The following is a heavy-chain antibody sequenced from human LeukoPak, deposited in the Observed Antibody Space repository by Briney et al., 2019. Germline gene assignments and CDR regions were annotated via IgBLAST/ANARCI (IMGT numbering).Heavy chain of an antibody. CDR2: IYYSGST. D-gene: IGHD2-2*01. J-gene: IGHJ4*02. Sequence: SETLSLTCTVSGGSISSHYWSWIRQPPGKGLEWIGYIYYSGSTTYNPSLKSRVTISVDTSKNQFSLKLSSVTAADTAVYYCARVPRPYAGYFDYWGQGTLVTVSS. V-gene: IGHV4-59*11. CDR3: ARVPRPYAGYFDY. CDR1: GGSISSHY.